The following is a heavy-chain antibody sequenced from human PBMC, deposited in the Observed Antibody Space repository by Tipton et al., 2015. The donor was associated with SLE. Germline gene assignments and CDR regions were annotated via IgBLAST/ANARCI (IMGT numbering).Heavy chain of an antibody. CDR1: GGSISSSSYS. CDR2: ISYSGTT. J-gene: IGHJ3*01. CDR3: ARHGAAAAGSIAP. D-gene: IGHD6-13*01. V-gene: IGHV4-39*07. Sequence: TLSLTCSVSGGSISSSSYSWGWIRQSPGKELEWIGSISYSGTTYYNPSLKSRVTISVDTSKNQFSLKLSSVTAADTAVYYCARHGAAAAGSIAPWGQGTMVTVSS.